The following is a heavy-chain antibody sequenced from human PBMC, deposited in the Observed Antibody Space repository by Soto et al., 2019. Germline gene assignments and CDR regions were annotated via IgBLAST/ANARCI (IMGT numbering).Heavy chain of an antibody. CDR3: ARDYYRFNSGYGFSMDV. CDR2: ISYDGSNK. J-gene: IGHJ6*02. V-gene: IGHV3-30-3*01. CDR1: GFTFSSYA. D-gene: IGHD5-12*01. Sequence: QVQLVESGGGVVQPGRSLRLSCAASGFTFSSYAMHWVRQAPGKGLEWVAVISYDGSNKYYADSVQGRFTISRDNSKNTLYLQMNRLRAEDTAVYYCARDYYRFNSGYGFSMDVWGQGTTVTVSS.